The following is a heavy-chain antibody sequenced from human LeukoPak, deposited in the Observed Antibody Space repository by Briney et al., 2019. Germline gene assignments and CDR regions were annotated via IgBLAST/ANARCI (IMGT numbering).Heavy chain of an antibody. CDR1: GFTFSSYA. J-gene: IGHJ4*02. D-gene: IGHD6-6*01. Sequence: PGGSLRRSCAASGFTFSSYAMSWVRQAPGKGLEWVSALSGSGGSTYYADSVKGRFTISRDNTKNTLYLQMNSLRAEDTAVYYRANKGGIAARPIPFDYWGQGTLVTVSS. V-gene: IGHV3-23*01. CDR2: LSGSGGST. CDR3: ANKGGIAARPIPFDY.